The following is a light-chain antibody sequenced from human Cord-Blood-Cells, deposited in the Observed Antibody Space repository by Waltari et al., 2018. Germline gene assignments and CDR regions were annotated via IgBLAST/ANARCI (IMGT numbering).Light chain of an antibody. CDR2: WAS. V-gene: IGKV4-1*01. Sequence: DIVLTQSPDPLAASLGERATINCKSSQSVLYSSNNKNYLAWYQQKPGQSPKLLIYWASTRESGVPDRFSGSGSGTDFTLTISSLQAEDVAVYYCQQYYSTPYTFGQGTKLEIK. CDR3: QQYYSTPYT. CDR1: QSVLYSSNNKNY. J-gene: IGKJ2*01.